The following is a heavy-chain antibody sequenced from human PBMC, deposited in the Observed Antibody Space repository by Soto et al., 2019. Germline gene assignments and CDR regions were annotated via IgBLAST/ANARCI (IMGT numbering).Heavy chain of an antibody. CDR3: ARVPRAAVAAPRGPFDY. V-gene: IGHV1-3*01. D-gene: IGHD6-19*01. CDR1: GYTFTSYA. Sequence: ASVKVSCKASGYTFTSYAMHWVRQAPGQRLEWMGWINAGNGNTKYSQKFQGRVTITRDTSASTAYMELSSLRSEDTAVYYCARVPRAAVAAPRGPFDYWGQGTLVTVSS. CDR2: INAGNGNT. J-gene: IGHJ4*02.